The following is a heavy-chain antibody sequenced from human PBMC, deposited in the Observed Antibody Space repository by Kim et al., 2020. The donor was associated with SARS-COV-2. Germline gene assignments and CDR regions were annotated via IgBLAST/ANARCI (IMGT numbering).Heavy chain of an antibody. Sequence: SETLSLTCTVSGGSISSSSYYWGWIRQPPGKGLEWIGSIYYSGSTYYNPSLKSRVTISVDTSKNQFSLKLSSVTAADTAVYYCARPGDSAKGAFDIWGQGTMVTVSS. J-gene: IGHJ3*02. CDR1: GGSISSSSYY. CDR3: ARPGDSAKGAFDI. D-gene: IGHD2-21*02. V-gene: IGHV4-39*01. CDR2: IYYSGST.